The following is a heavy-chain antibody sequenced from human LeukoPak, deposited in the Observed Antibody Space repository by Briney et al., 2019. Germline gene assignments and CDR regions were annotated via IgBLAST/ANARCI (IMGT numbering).Heavy chain of an antibody. CDR1: GGSISSSSYY. D-gene: IGHD2-15*01. CDR2: IYYSGST. J-gene: IGHJ5*02. V-gene: IGHV4-39*07. CDR3: ARDHPNIVVVVAATRWFDP. Sequence: SETLSLTCTVSGGSISSSSYYWGWIRQPPGKGLEWIGSIYYSGSTYYNPSLKSRVTISVDTSKNQFSLKLSSVTAADMAVYYCARDHPNIVVVVAATRWFDPWGQGTLVTVSS.